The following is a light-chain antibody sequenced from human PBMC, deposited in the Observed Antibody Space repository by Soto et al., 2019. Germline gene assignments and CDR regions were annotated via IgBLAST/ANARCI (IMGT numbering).Light chain of an antibody. CDR1: QGIRTE. CDR3: LQDYVYPRT. Sequence: IQMTQSPSSLSAPVGDRVTITCRASQGIRTELGWYQQRPGNAPKLLIYGASTFQAVVPSRFSGSGSGTDFTLTIISLQPEEFATYYCLQDYVYPRTFGQGTKVDIK. J-gene: IGKJ1*01. V-gene: IGKV1-6*01. CDR2: GAS.